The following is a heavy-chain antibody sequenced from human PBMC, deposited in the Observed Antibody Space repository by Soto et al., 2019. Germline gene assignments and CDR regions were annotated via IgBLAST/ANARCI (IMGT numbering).Heavy chain of an antibody. J-gene: IGHJ4*02. D-gene: IGHD4-4*01. CDR2: IYYSGFT. CDR1: GGSISSGDYY. V-gene: IGHV4-30-4*01. Sequence: QVQLQESGPGLVKPSQTLSLTCTVSGGSISSGDYYCSWIRQPPGKGLEWIGYIYYSGFTYYNPSLNSRLTMSVDTSKNQFSLKLSSVIAADTAVYYCARSDNYVPFDHWGQGTLVTVSS. CDR3: ARSDNYVPFDH.